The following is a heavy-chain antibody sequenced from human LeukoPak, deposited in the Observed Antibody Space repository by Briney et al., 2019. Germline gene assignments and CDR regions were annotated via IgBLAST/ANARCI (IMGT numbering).Heavy chain of an antibody. V-gene: IGHV3-23*01. CDR2: ISGSGRNT. D-gene: IGHD5-18*01. CDR1: GFTFDDYA. J-gene: IGHJ4*02. CDR3: AKDTAQGYTYGTIEQDY. Sequence: PGRSLRLSCAASGFTFDDYAMHWVRQAPGKGLEWVSAISGSGRNTYYADSVKGRFTISRDNSKNTVYLQMNSLRAEDSAVYYCAKDTAQGYTYGTIEQDYWGQGTRVTVSS.